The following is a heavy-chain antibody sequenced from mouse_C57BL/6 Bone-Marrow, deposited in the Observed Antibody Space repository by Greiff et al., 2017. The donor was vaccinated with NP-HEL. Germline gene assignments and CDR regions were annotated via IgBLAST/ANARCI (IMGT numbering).Heavy chain of an antibody. CDR2: IDPETGGT. V-gene: IGHV1-15*01. D-gene: IGHD4-1*01. J-gene: IGHJ3*01. CDR1: GYTFTDYE. CDR3: TSSWDEETWFAY. Sequence: VQRVESGAELVRPGASVTLSCKASGYTFTDYEMHWVKQTPVHGLEWIGAIDPETGGTAYNQKFKGKAILTADKSSSTAYMELRSLTSEDSAVYYCTSSWDEETWFAYWGQGTLVTVSA.